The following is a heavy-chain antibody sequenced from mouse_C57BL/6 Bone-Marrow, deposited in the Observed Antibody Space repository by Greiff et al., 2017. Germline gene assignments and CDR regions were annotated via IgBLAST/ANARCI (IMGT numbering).Heavy chain of an antibody. D-gene: IGHD2-4*01. CDR3: ARESIGYDYEGWFAY. CDR1: GYTFTGYW. Sequence: VQLQQSGAELMKPGASVKLSCKATGYTFTGYWIEWVKQRPGHGLEWIGEILPGSGSTNYNEKFKGKATFTADTSSNTAYMQLSSVTTEDSAIYYCARESIGYDYEGWFAYWGQGTLVTVSA. CDR2: ILPGSGST. V-gene: IGHV1-9*01. J-gene: IGHJ3*01.